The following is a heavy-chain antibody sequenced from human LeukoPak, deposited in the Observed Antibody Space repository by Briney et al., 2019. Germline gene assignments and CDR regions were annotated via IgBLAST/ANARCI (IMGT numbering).Heavy chain of an antibody. CDR3: ARVLGVVPAAMSYYGMDV. V-gene: IGHV1-69*06. D-gene: IGHD2-2*01. CDR1: GGTFSSYA. Sequence: ASVKVSCKASGGTFSSYAISWVRQAPGQGLEWMGGIIPIFGTANYAQKFQGRVTITADKSTSTAYMELSSLRSEDTAVYSCARVLGVVPAAMSYYGMDVWGKGTTVTVSS. J-gene: IGHJ6*04. CDR2: IIPIFGTA.